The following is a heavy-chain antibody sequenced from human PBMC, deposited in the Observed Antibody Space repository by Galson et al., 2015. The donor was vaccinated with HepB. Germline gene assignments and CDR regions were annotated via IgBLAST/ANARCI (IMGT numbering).Heavy chain of an antibody. CDR2: IWYDATNQ. D-gene: IGHD3-16*01. V-gene: IGHV3-33*01. Sequence: SLRLSCAASGFTFSSYGLHWVRQAPGKGLEWVAVIWYDATNQYYADSVEGRFTISRDNSKSTLYLQMNSLRVEDTAVYYCVRDRLGGAGRAFQNWGQGTLVTVSS. CDR3: VRDRLGGAGRAFQN. J-gene: IGHJ1*01. CDR1: GFTFSSYG.